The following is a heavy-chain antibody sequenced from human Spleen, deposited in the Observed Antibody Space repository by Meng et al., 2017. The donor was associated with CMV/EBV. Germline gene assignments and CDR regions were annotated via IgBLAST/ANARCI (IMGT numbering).Heavy chain of an antibody. CDR3: AKGGQGSQSLDY. V-gene: IGHV1-2*02. D-gene: IGHD5-24*01. J-gene: IGHJ4*02. CDR1: GYNFTGYY. Sequence: ASVKVSCKASGYNFTGYYMHWVRQAPGQGLEWMGWINPNSGGTTYAQKFQGRVTMTGDTSISTAYMELSRLRYDDTAIYYCAKGGQGSQSLDYWGQGTLVTVSS. CDR2: INPNSGGT.